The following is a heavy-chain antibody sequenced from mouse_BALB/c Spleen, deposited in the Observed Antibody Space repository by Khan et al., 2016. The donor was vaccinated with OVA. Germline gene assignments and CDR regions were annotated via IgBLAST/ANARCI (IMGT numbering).Heavy chain of an antibody. Sequence: VQLQQSGPELVKPGASVKISCKASGYSFTGYFMNWVKQSHGKSLEWIGRINPYTGDTFYNQKFGGKATLTVDTSSRTAHMELLSLTSEDSAVYYCGTGPAWFAYWGQGTLVTVSA. CDR3: GTGPAWFAY. CDR1: GYSFTGYF. J-gene: IGHJ3*01. CDR2: INPYTGDT. V-gene: IGHV1-37*01.